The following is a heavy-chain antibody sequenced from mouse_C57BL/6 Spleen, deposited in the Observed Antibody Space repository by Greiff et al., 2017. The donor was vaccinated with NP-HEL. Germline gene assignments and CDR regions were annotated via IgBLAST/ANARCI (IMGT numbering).Heavy chain of an antibody. CDR3: ARHERIYYHGYFDY. D-gene: IGHD1-1*01. CDR2: ISSGGSYT. CDR1: GFTFSSYG. V-gene: IGHV5-6*01. Sequence: EVQRVESGGDLVKPGGSLKLSCAASGFTFSSYGMSWVRQTPDKRLEWVATISSGGSYTYYPDSVKGRFTISRDNAKNTLYLQMSSLKSEDTAMYYCARHERIYYHGYFDYWGQGTTLTVSS. J-gene: IGHJ2*01.